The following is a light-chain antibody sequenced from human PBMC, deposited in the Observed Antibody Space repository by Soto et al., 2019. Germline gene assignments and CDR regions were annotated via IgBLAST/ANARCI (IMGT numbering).Light chain of an antibody. V-gene: IGLV2-14*03. CDR3: SSYTTSSTVI. Sequence: QSALTQPGSVSGSPGQTITITGTGSSNDVGSYKYVSWYQLHPGKAPNLMIYDVTNRPSGIPNRFSGSKSGNTASLSISGLQAEYEADYYCSSYTTSSTVIFGGGTKLTVL. CDR1: SNDVGSYKY. J-gene: IGLJ2*01. CDR2: DVT.